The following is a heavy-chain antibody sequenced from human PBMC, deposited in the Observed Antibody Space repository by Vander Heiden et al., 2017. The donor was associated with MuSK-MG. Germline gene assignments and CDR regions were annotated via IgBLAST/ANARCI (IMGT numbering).Heavy chain of an antibody. CDR3: AKADILTGYLHPSLDY. CDR1: GFTFSSYA. D-gene: IGHD3-9*01. J-gene: IGHJ4*02. CDR2: ISGSGGST. V-gene: IGHV3-23*04. Sequence: EVQLVESGGGLVQPGGSLRLSCAASGFTFSSYAMSWVRQAPGKGLEWVSAISGSGGSTYYADSVKGRFTISRDNSKNTLYLQMNSLRAEDTAVYYCAKADILTGYLHPSLDYWGQGTLVTVSS.